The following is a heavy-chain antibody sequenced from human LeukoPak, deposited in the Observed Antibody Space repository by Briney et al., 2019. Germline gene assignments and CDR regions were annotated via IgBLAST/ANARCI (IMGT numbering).Heavy chain of an antibody. Sequence: GGSLRLSCAASGFNFGSYYMTWVRQAPGKGLEWVSVISDSGDNTYYADSVKGRFTVSRDNSRDTLYLQMNSLRAEDTALYYCAKKIGTGPGHNWFDPWGQGTLATVSS. V-gene: IGHV3-23*01. CDR1: GFNFGSYY. J-gene: IGHJ5*02. CDR3: AKKIGTGPGHNWFDP. CDR2: ISDSGDNT. D-gene: IGHD2-8*02.